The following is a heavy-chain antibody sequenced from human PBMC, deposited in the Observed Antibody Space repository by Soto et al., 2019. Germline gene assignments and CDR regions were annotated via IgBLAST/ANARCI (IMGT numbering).Heavy chain of an antibody. CDR2: ISIGYSTI. CDR1: GFTFSSYE. CDR3: ARRLTTRRGYYYYGMDV. V-gene: IGHV3-48*03. D-gene: IGHD1-1*01. J-gene: IGHJ6*02. Sequence: EVQVVESGGGLVQPGGSLRLSCAVSGFTFSSYEMNWVRQAPGKGLEWISYISIGYSTIYYAHSVKGRFTISRDDAKNSLYLQMNSLRAEDTAVYYCARRLTTRRGYYYYGMDVWGQGTTVTVSS.